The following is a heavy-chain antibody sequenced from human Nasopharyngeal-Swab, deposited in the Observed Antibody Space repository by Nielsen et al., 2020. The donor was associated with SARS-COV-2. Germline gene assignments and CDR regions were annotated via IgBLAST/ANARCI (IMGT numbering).Heavy chain of an antibody. D-gene: IGHD2-2*01. CDR3: ARGGEGVEPAPILGLGPYYSYFYMDV. V-gene: IGHV4-34*01. Sequence: RQAPGKGREWNGDVSYGGGTNYNPYLKRGGIISLDTSKNQFSLKMSSVTAADTAVYFCARGGEGVEPAPILGLGPYYSYFYMDVWGKGTPVTVSS. J-gene: IGHJ6*03. CDR2: VSYGGGT.